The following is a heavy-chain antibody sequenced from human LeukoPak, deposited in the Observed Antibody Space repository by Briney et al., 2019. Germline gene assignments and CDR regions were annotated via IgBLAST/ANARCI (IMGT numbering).Heavy chain of an antibody. J-gene: IGHJ4*02. D-gene: IGHD2/OR15-2a*01. Sequence: GRSLRLSCAASGFTFSSYGMHWVRQAPGKGLEWVSAISGSGGSTYYADSVKGRFTISRDNSKNTLYLQMNSLRAEDTAVYYCAKVNKRDVFNFDYWGQGTLVTVSS. CDR3: AKVNKRDVFNFDY. V-gene: IGHV3-23*01. CDR1: GFTFSSYG. CDR2: ISGSGGST.